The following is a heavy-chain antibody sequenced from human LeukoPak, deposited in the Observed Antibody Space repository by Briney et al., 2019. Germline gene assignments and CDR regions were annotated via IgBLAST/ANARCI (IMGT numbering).Heavy chain of an antibody. D-gene: IGHD3-22*01. Sequence: GGSLRLSCAASGFTFSSYAMHWVRQAPGKGLGYVSAISSNGGSTYYANSVKGRFTISRDNSKNTLYLQMGSLRAEDMAVYYCARGVNYYDSSGYYLNWFDPWGQGTLVTVSS. CDR3: ARGVNYYDSSGYYLNWFDP. V-gene: IGHV3-64*01. CDR2: ISSNGGST. CDR1: GFTFSSYA. J-gene: IGHJ5*02.